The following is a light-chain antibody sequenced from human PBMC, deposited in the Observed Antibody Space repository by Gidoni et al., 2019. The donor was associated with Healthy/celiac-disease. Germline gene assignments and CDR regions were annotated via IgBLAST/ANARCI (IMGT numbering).Light chain of an antibody. Sequence: DIVMTQSPLSLLVTPGEQASISCRSSQSLLHSNGYNYLDWYLQKPGQTPQLLIYLGSNRASGVPDRFSGSGSGTDFTLKISRVEAEDVGVYYCMQALQSEWTFGQGTKVEIK. V-gene: IGKV2-28*01. J-gene: IGKJ1*01. CDR1: QSLLHSNGYNY. CDR2: LGS. CDR3: MQALQSEWT.